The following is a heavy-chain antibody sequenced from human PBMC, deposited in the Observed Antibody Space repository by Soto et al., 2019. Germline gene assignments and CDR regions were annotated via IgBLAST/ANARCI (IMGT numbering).Heavy chain of an antibody. V-gene: IGHV3-21*01. CDR3: ARAGSGYSGYDFYYYGMDV. J-gene: IGHJ6*01. D-gene: IGHD5-12*01. CDR1: RFTLSSYS. CDR2: ISSSSSYI. Sequence: EGALRLSCAASRFTLSSYSMNWVRQAPGKGLEWVSSISSSSSYIYYADSVKGRFTISRDNAKNSLYLQMNSLRAGDTAVYYCARAGSGYSGYDFYYYGMDVWGQGTTGTAAS.